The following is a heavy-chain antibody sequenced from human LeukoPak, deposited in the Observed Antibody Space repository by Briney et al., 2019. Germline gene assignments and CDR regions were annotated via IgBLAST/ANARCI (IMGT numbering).Heavy chain of an antibody. V-gene: IGHV3-7*03. D-gene: IGHD2-15*01. CDR3: ARDPRYCSGGSCYWNWFDP. CDR2: IKQDGSEK. J-gene: IGHJ5*02. CDR1: GFTFSSYW. Sequence: GGSLRLSCAASGFTFSSYWMSWVRQAPGKGLEWVANIKQDGSEKYYVDSVKGRFTISRDNAKNSLYLQMNSLKTEDTAVYYCARDPRYCSGGSCYWNWFDPWGQGTLVTVSS.